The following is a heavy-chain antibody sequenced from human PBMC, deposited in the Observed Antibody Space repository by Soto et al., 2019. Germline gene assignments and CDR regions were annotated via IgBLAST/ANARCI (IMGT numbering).Heavy chain of an antibody. CDR2: IYYSGGT. CDR3: ARDKITGLFDY. CDR1: GGSITDYF. J-gene: IGHJ4*02. V-gene: IGHV4-59*12. D-gene: IGHD2-8*02. Sequence: SETLSLTCSVSGGSITDYFWSWIRQPPGKGLEWIGYIYYSGGTTYNPSLKSRLTISVDTSKHQFSLKLSSVTAADTAVYYCARDKITGLFDYWGQGTLVTVSS.